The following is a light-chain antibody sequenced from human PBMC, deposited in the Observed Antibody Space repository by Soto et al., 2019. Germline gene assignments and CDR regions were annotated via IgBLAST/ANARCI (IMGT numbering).Light chain of an antibody. CDR2: EVT. CDR3: NSYTTNSNRV. V-gene: IGLV2-14*01. J-gene: IGLJ1*01. CDR1: SSDVGAYNY. Sequence: QSVLTQPASVSGSPRQSITISCTGTSSDVGAYNYVSWYQHHPGKAPKLMIYEVTNRPSGVSNRFSGSKSGNTASLTISGLQAEDEADYYCNSYTTNSNRVFGTGTKVTVL.